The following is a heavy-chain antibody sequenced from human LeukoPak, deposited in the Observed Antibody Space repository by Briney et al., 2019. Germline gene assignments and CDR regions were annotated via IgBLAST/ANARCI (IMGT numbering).Heavy chain of an antibody. CDR3: ARDGSSGYKDY. Sequence: GGSLRLSCAASGFTFSSYDMHWVRQATGKGLEWVSAIGTAGDTYYPGSVKGRFTISRENAKNSSYLQMNSLRAEDTAVYYCARDGSSGYKDYWGQGTLVTVSS. CDR2: IGTAGDT. J-gene: IGHJ4*02. D-gene: IGHD3-22*01. V-gene: IGHV3-13*01. CDR1: GFTFSSYD.